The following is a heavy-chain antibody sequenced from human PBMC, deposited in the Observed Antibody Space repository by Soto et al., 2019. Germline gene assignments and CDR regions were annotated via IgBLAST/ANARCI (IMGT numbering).Heavy chain of an antibody. D-gene: IGHD6-19*01. J-gene: IGHJ4*02. CDR2: INPDGSGT. CDR1: GFTFSSYW. Sequence: GGSLRLSCAASGFTFSSYWMYWVRQAPGKGLVWVSRINPDGSGTYYADSVKGRFTISRDNAKNTVYLQMNSLRAEDTAVYYCSRNIAVPDPFWGQGTLVTVSS. CDR3: SRNIAVPDPF. V-gene: IGHV3-74*01.